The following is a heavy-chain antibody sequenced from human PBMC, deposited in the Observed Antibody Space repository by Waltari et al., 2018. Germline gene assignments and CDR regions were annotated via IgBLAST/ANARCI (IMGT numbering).Heavy chain of an antibody. Sequence: QLQLQESGPGLVKPSETLSLTCTVSGGSISSSSYYWGWIRQPPGKGLEWIGSIYYSGSTYSNPSRKSRVTISVDTSKNQFSLKLSSVTAADTAVYYCARHVVTPRGFSDYWGQGTLVTVSS. J-gene: IGHJ4*02. CDR3: ARHVVTPRGFSDY. V-gene: IGHV4-39*01. CDR1: GGSISSSSYY. CDR2: IYYSGST. D-gene: IGHD2-15*01.